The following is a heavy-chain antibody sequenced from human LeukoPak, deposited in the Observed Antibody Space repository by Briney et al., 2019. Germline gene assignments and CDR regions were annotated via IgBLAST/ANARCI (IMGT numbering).Heavy chain of an antibody. Sequence: SETLSLTCTVSGGSISSSSYYWGWIRQPPGKGLEWIGSIYYSGSTYYNPSFKSRVTISVDTSKNQFSLKLSSVTAADTAVYYCARYHCPTASCLNFDYWGQGTLVTVSS. V-gene: IGHV4-39*07. J-gene: IGHJ4*02. D-gene: IGHD2-2*01. CDR2: IYYSGST. CDR1: GGSISSSSYY. CDR3: ARYHCPTASCLNFDY.